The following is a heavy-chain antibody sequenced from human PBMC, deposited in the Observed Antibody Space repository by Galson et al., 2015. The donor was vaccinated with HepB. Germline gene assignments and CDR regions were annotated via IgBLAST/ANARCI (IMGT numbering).Heavy chain of an antibody. V-gene: IGHV5-10-1*01. Sequence: QSGAEVKKPGESLRMSCKGSGYSFTSYWISWVRQMPGKGLEWMGRIDPSDSYTNYSPSFQGHVTISADKSISTAYLQWSSLKASDTAMYYCARLRGDGSGIYDYMDVWGQGTLVTVSS. CDR3: ARLRGDGSGIYDYMDV. D-gene: IGHD3-10*01. J-gene: IGHJ4*02. CDR2: IDPSDSYT. CDR1: GYSFTSYW.